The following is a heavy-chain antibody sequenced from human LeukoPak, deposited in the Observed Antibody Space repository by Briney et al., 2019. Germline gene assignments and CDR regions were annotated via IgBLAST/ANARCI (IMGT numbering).Heavy chain of an antibody. Sequence: GASVKVSCKSSGYTFTSYDVNWVRQAPGQGLEWMGWVTPSTGNTGYAQKFQGRVTISRDTSIGTTYLELSSLRSEDTAVYYCARGEVQCMDYWGQGTLDTVSS. J-gene: IGHJ4*02. CDR2: VTPSTGNT. CDR1: GYTFTSYD. CDR3: ARGEVQCMDY. D-gene: IGHD2-8*01. V-gene: IGHV1-8*03.